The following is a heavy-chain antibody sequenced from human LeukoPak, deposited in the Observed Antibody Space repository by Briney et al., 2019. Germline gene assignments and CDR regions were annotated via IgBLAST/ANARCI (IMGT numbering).Heavy chain of an antibody. D-gene: IGHD5-12*01. CDR2: IYHSGST. V-gene: IGHV4-38-2*01. Sequence: SETLSLTCAVSGYSIISGYFWGWIRQPPEKGLEWIGTIYHSGSTYYNPSLKSRVTISVDTSKNQFSLKLSSVTAADTAVYFCAKSGYDYPPYFDYWGQGTLVTVSS. CDR1: GYSIISGYF. J-gene: IGHJ4*02. CDR3: AKSGYDYPPYFDY.